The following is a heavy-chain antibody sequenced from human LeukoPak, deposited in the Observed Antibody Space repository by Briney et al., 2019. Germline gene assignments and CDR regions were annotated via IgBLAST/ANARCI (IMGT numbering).Heavy chain of an antibody. V-gene: IGHV1-46*01. CDR1: GYTFTSYY. Sequence: ASVKVSCTASGYTFTSYYMHWVRQAPGQGLEWMGIINPSGGSTSHAQKFQGRVTMARDTSTSTVYMELSSLRSEDTAVYYCARPGRSRAYFDYWGQGTLVTVSS. J-gene: IGHJ4*02. CDR3: ARPGRSRAYFDY. CDR2: INPSGGST. D-gene: IGHD3-10*01.